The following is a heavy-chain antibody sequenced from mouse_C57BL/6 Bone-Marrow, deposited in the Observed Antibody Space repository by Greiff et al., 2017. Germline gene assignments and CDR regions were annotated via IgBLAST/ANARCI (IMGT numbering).Heavy chain of an antibody. CDR3: AREPIYYYSSSPHWYFDG. Sequence: QVQLQQPGAELVKPGASVKLSCKASGYTFTSYWMHWVKQRPGQGLEWIGMIHPNSGSTNYNEKFKSKATLTVDKSSSTAYMQLSSLTSEDSAVYYCAREPIYYYSSSPHWYFDGWGTGTTVTVSS. V-gene: IGHV1-64*01. J-gene: IGHJ1*03. CDR2: IHPNSGST. CDR1: GYTFTSYW. D-gene: IGHD1-1*01.